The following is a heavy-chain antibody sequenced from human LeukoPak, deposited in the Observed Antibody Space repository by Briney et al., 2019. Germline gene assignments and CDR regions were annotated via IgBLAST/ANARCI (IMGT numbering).Heavy chain of an antibody. J-gene: IGHJ4*02. D-gene: IGHD5-18*01. Sequence: KSGESLKISCKGSGYGFTSYWIGWVRQMPGKGLEWMGIIYPGDSDTRYSPSFQGQVTISADKSISTAYLQWSSLKASDTAMYYCASRVDTAMVQAFDYWGQGTLVTVSS. CDR1: GYGFTSYW. CDR2: IYPGDSDT. CDR3: ASRVDTAMVQAFDY. V-gene: IGHV5-51*01.